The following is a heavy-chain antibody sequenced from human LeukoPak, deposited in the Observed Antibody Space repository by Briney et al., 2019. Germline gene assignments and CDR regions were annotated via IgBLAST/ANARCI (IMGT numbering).Heavy chain of an antibody. D-gene: IGHD1-14*01. Sequence: PGGSLRLSCAASGFTFTTYWMTWVRLAPGKGLEWVANIKEDGSEKHYVDSVKGRFTISRDNAKNSVFLQMDSLRVEDTAVYYCTRDRYNSIWGQGTMVIVSP. J-gene: IGHJ3*02. CDR3: TRDRYNSI. CDR1: GFTFTTYW. V-gene: IGHV3-7*01. CDR2: IKEDGSEK.